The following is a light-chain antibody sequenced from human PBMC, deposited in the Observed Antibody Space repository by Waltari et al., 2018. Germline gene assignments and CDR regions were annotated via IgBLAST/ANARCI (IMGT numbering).Light chain of an antibody. CDR2: GAS. V-gene: IGKV3-20*01. CDR1: RSVGTS. CDR3: QHYVRLPAT. Sequence: CRASRSVGTSLAWYQQKPGQAPRLLIFGASRRATGIPDRFSGSGSGTDFSLTISRLEPEDFAVYYCQHYVRLPATFGQGTKVEI. J-gene: IGKJ1*01.